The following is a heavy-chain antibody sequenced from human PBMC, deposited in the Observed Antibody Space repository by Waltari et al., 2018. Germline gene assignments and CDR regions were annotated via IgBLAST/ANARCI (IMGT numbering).Heavy chain of an antibody. CDR3: ARDYCDRTNCHGMDV. J-gene: IGHJ6*02. D-gene: IGHD3-22*01. CDR2: ISYNERNR. V-gene: IGHV3-30*01. Sequence: WVRQGPGKGIEWVAVISYNERNRYYVGSVKGRFTISRDNSNKMLYLQMNSLRVEDTAVYYCARDYCDRTNCHGMDVWGQGTTVTVSS.